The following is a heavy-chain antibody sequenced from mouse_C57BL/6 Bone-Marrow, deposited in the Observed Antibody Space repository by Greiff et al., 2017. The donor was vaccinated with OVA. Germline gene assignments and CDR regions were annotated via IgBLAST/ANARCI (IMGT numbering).Heavy chain of an antibody. D-gene: IGHD2-3*01. Sequence: QVQLQQSGAELVKPGASVKLSCKASGYTFTSYWMHWVKQRPGQGLEWIGMIYPNSGSTNYNEKFKSKATLTVDKSSSTAYMQLSSLTSEDSAVYYCARRLLPYFDYWGQGTTLTVSS. J-gene: IGHJ2*01. CDR2: IYPNSGST. CDR1: GYTFTSYW. CDR3: ARRLLPYFDY. V-gene: IGHV1-64*01.